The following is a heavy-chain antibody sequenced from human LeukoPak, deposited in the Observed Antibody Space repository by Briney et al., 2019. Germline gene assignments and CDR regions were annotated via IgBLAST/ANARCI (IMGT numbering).Heavy chain of an antibody. CDR3: ARRRTVDY. Sequence: ASVKVSYKTSGYMFTGHYMHWVRQAPGQGLEWMGWINPKSGDTNIAQKFQGRVTMTRDTPISTAYMELSRLRSDDTAVYYCARRRTVDYWGQGTLVTVSS. D-gene: IGHD3/OR15-3a*01. J-gene: IGHJ4*02. V-gene: IGHV1-2*02. CDR2: INPKSGDT. CDR1: GYMFTGHY.